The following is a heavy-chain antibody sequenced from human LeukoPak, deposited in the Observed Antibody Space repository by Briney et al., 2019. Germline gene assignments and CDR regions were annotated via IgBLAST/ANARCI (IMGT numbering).Heavy chain of an antibody. D-gene: IGHD1-1*01. Sequence: SETLSLTCTVSGGSIIPYFWNWIRQPPAKGLEWIGYIYYSGGTNYYPSLKRRVTISVDTSKNQFSLKLSSVTPADTAVYFCARADIQLPDHWGQGTLVIVSS. J-gene: IGHJ5*02. CDR1: GGSIIPYF. CDR3: ARADIQLPDH. CDR2: IYYSGGT. V-gene: IGHV4-59*01.